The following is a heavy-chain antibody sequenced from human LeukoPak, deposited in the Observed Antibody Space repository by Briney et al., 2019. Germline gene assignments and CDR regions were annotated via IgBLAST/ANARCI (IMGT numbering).Heavy chain of an antibody. V-gene: IGHV4-4*07. CDR3: AKAGDYYNSGSPVDC. D-gene: IGHD3-10*01. CDR1: GGSISSYY. Sequence: SETLSLTCTVSGGSISSYYWSWIRQPAGKGLESIGHISTSGSTNYNPSLKSRVTMSVDTSKNQFSLKLSSVTAADTAVYYCAKAGDYYNSGSPVDCWGQGALVTVSS. CDR2: ISTSGST. J-gene: IGHJ4*02.